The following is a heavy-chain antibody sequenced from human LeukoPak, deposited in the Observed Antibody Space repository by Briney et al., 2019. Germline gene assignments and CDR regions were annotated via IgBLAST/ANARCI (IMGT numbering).Heavy chain of an antibody. J-gene: IGHJ5*02. D-gene: IGHD3-10*01. V-gene: IGHV3-21*01. CDR3: ARGRGPITMVRVNFDP. Sequence: GGSLRLSCTASRFTFSRYAMNWVRQAPGKGLEWVSAISAGSNYIYYADSVKGRFTISRDNAKNSLYLQMNSLTAGDTAVYYCARGRGPITMVRVNFDPWGQGTLVTVSS. CDR2: ISAGSNYI. CDR1: RFTFSRYA.